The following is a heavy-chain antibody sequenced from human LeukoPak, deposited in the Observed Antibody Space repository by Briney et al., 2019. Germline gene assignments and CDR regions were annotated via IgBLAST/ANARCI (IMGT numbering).Heavy chain of an antibody. CDR1: GFTFSGHW. J-gene: IGHJ4*02. Sequence: GGSLRLSCAVSGFTFSGHWMFWVRHAPGKGLVWVSRINSDGSSTSYADSVKGRFTISRDNAKNTLYLQMKSLRAEDTAVYYCARGGYGGDGDSWGQGTLVTVSS. CDR3: ARGGYGGDGDS. V-gene: IGHV3-74*01. CDR2: INSDGSST. D-gene: IGHD4-23*01.